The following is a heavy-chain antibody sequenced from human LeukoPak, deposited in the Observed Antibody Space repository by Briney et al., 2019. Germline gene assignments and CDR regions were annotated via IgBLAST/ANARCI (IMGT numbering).Heavy chain of an antibody. CDR2: IWYDGSNK. J-gene: IGHJ4*02. V-gene: IGHV3-33*03. CDR3: AASLGPLTEY. D-gene: IGHD7-27*01. Sequence: PGRSLRLSCAASGFTFSSYGMHWVRQAPGKGLEWVAVIWYDGSNKYYADSVKGRFTISRDNAKNTLHLQMNSLRAEDTAVYYCAASLGPLTEYWGQGTLVTVSS. CDR1: GFTFSSYG.